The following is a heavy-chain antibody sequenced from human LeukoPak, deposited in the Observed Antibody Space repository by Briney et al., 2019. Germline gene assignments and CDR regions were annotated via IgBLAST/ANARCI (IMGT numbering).Heavy chain of an antibody. CDR3: ARGLGSYFDYYYYMDV. CDR1: GYTFTGYY. Sequence: ASVKVSCKASGYTFTGYYMHWVRQASGQGLEWMGWINPNSGGTNYAQKFQGRVTMTRDTSISTAYMELSRLRSDDTAVYYCARGLGSYFDYYYYMDVWGKGTTVTVSS. J-gene: IGHJ6*03. V-gene: IGHV1-2*02. D-gene: IGHD1-26*01. CDR2: INPNSGGT.